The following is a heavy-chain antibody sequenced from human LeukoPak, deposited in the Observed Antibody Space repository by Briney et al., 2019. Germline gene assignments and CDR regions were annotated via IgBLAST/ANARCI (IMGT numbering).Heavy chain of an antibody. CDR2: SRNKGNSYTT. V-gene: IGHV3-72*01. D-gene: IGHD3-10*01. CDR3: ARDSGH. CDR1: GFTFSRSE. Sequence: GGSLRLSCVASGFTFSRSEMNWVRQAPGKGLQWVGRSRNKGNSYTTEYAASVKGRFTISRDDSKKSMYLQMNSLKTEDTAVYYCARDSGHWGQGTLVTVSS. J-gene: IGHJ1*01.